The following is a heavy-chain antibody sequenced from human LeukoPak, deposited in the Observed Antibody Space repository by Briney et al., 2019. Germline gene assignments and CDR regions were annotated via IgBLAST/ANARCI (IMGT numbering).Heavy chain of an antibody. CDR3: AGDGGITALL. CDR2: ISSYI. D-gene: IGHD6-13*01. CDR1: GFNFSNYH. Sequence: GGSLRLSCAASGFNFSNYHMNWDRQAPGKGLEWVSSISSYIYYADSVKGRFTISRDNAKNSLYLQMNSLRVEDTAVYYCAGDGGITALLWGQGTLVTVSS. J-gene: IGHJ4*02. V-gene: IGHV3-21*01.